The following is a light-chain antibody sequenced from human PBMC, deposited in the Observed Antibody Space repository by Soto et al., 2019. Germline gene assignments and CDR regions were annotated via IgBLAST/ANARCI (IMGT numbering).Light chain of an antibody. CDR3: QKYNSAPLT. CDR1: QGIGIY. J-gene: IGKJ4*01. V-gene: IGKV1-27*01. Sequence: DIQMTQSPSSLSASFGDRVTMTCRASQGIGIYLAWFQQRPGNTPKLLIYAASTLQSGVPSRFSGSGSGKDFTLTISSLQPEDVATYYCQKYNSAPLTFCGGTRVEIK. CDR2: AAS.